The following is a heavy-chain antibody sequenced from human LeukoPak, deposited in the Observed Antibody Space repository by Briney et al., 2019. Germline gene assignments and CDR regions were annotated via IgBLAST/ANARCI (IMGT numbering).Heavy chain of an antibody. D-gene: IGHD2-15*01. CDR3: ARDARLGYCSGGSCYEHNWFDP. V-gene: IGHV4-34*01. J-gene: IGHJ5*02. CDR1: GGSFSGYY. Sequence: PSETLSLTCAVYGGSFSGYYWSWIRQPPGKGLEWIGEINHSGSTNYNPSLKSRVTISVDTSKNQFSLKLSSVTAADTAVYYCARDARLGYCSGGSCYEHNWFDPWGQGTLVTVSS. CDR2: INHSGST.